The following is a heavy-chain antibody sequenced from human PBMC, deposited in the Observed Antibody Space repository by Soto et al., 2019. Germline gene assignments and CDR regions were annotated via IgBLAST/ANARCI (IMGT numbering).Heavy chain of an antibody. D-gene: IGHD6-6*01. Sequence: AGGSLRLSCAASGFTFSSYGMHWVRQAPGKGLEWVAVISYDGSNKYYADSVKGRFTISRDNSKNTLYLQMNSLRAEDTAVYYCAKDKAARGPDAFDIWGQGTMVTVSS. CDR2: ISYDGSNK. V-gene: IGHV3-30*18. J-gene: IGHJ3*02. CDR3: AKDKAARGPDAFDI. CDR1: GFTFSSYG.